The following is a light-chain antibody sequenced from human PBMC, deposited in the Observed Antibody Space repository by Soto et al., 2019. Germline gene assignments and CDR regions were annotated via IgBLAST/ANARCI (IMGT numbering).Light chain of an antibody. J-gene: IGLJ1*01. CDR2: EVS. V-gene: IGLV2-14*01. CDR1: SSDVGGYNY. Sequence: QSALTQPASVSGSPGQSITISCTGSSSDVGGYNYVSWYQQYPGRSPKLMIFEVSLRPAGVSNRFSGSKSGNTASLTISGLQAEDEADYYCSSYTSSSTLLYVFGTGTKLTVL. CDR3: SSYTSSSTLLYV.